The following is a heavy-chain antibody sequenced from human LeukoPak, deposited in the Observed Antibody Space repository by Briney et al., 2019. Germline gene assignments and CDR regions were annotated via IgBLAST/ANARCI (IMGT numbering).Heavy chain of an antibody. CDR1: GGSLSSGSYY. CDR2: IYTSGST. Sequence: SQTLSLTCTVSGGSLSSGSYYWSWIRQPAGKGLEGIGRIYTSGSTNYNPSLKSRVTISIDTSKNQFSLKLSSVTAADTAVYYCAREWAYDFWSGYWSPWGQGTLVTVSA. CDR3: AREWAYDFWSGYWSP. J-gene: IGHJ5*02. V-gene: IGHV4-61*02. D-gene: IGHD3-3*01.